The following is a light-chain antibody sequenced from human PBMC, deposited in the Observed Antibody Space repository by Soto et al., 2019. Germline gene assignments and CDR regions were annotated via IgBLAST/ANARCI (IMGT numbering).Light chain of an antibody. Sequence: THMAESPPAVSAALQASDTSTCRASQNINNWIAWYQQKPGKAPKFLIYDASTLESGVPSRFSGSGFGTEFTLTISSLQPDDSATYYCQQYDSYPLTSDGATKADIK. CDR1: QNINNW. CDR3: QQYDSYPLT. J-gene: IGKJ4*01. V-gene: IGKV1-5*01. CDR2: DAS.